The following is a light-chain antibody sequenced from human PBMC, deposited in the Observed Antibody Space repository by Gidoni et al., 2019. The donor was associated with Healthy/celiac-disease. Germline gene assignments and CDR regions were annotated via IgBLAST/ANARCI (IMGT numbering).Light chain of an antibody. CDR3: QQSYSNLLX. Sequence: DIQMTQSPSSLSASVGDRVTITCRASQTINNYLNWYQQKPGKAPKLLIYTASSLQSGVPSRFSGSGSGTDFTLTISSLQPEDFATYYCQQSYSNLLXLXGGTKVEIK. J-gene: IGKJ4*01. CDR1: QTINNY. V-gene: IGKV1-39*01. CDR2: TAS.